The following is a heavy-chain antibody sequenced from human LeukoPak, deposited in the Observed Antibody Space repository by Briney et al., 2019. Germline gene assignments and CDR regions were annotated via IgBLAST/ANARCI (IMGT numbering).Heavy chain of an antibody. Sequence: SETLCLTCTVSGGSISSSSYYWGWIRQPPGKGLEWIGSIYYSGSTYYNPSLKSRVTISVATSKNQFSLKLSSVTAADSAVYYCARRRCSSPSCYGFDYWGQGTLVTVSS. J-gene: IGHJ4*02. CDR3: ARRRCSSPSCYGFDY. D-gene: IGHD2-2*01. CDR2: IYYSGST. CDR1: GGSISSSSYY. V-gene: IGHV4-39*07.